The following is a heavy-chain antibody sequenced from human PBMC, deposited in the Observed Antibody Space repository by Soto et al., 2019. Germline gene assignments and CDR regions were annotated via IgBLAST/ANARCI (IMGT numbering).Heavy chain of an antibody. Sequence: GGSLRLSCAASGFTFSSYAMSWVRQAPGKGLEWVSAISGSGGSTYYADSVKGRFTISRDNSKNTLYLQMNSLRAEDTAVYYCAKEVSEMATITPDYYYYYGMDVWGQGTTVTVSS. V-gene: IGHV3-23*01. CDR1: GFTFSSYA. D-gene: IGHD4-4*01. CDR3: AKEVSEMATITPDYYYYYGMDV. CDR2: ISGSGGST. J-gene: IGHJ6*02.